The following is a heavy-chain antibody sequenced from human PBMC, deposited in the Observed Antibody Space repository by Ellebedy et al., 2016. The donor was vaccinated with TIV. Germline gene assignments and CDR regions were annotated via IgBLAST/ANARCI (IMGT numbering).Heavy chain of an antibody. D-gene: IGHD2-8*01. CDR3: ARSSEWDCDY. V-gene: IGHV3-7*01. Sequence: GESLKISXAASGSTFSSYWMTWVRQAPGKGLEWVANIKQDGSAKNYVDSVKGGFTISRDNAKNSLYLQMNNLRAEDTAVYYCARSSEWDCDYWGQGTLVTVSS. CDR2: IKQDGSAK. CDR1: GSTFSSYW. J-gene: IGHJ4*02.